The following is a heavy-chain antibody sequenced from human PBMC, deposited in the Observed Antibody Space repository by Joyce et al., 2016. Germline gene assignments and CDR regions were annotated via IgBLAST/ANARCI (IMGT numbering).Heavy chain of an antibody. J-gene: IGHJ3*02. V-gene: IGHV1-2*02. CDR1: GYTFTGYY. CDR3: AREGGGTHYAGAFDI. D-gene: IGHD2-15*01. CDR2: INPKSGGT. Sequence: QVQLVQSGAEVKKPGASVKVFCKASGYTFTGYYMHWVRQAPGQGLGWMGWINPKSGGTKYAEKFQGRVTMTMDTSISTANMELSRLRSDDTAVYFCAREGGGTHYAGAFDIWGQGTMVTVSS.